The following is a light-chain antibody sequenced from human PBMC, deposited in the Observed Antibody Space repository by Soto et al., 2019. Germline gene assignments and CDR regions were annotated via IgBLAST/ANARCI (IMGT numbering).Light chain of an antibody. CDR3: QSQDGSLSVSV. Sequence: QSALTQSPSVSGAPGQRGTISCTGSNSNIGAGYDVHWYQQLPRIAPKLLIYGNNIRPSGVPDRFSGSKFATSAYLTISGLQAEDEAEYYCQSQDGSLSVSVFGGGTQLPVL. CDR1: NSNIGAGYD. J-gene: IGLJ3*02. CDR2: GNN. V-gene: IGLV1-40*01.